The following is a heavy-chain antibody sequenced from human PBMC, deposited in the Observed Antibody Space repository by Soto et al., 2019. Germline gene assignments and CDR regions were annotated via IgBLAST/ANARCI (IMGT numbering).Heavy chain of an antibody. V-gene: IGHV4-59*01. J-gene: IGHJ6*02. CDR1: GGSISRYY. Sequence: QVRLQESGPGLVKPSETLSLTCTVSGGSISRYYWSWIRQPPGKGLEWIGYLYNTGCTIYNPSLESRVTISVDTSKNQFSLNLNSVTAADTAVYYCARDLWGYCGTDCYPLDVWGPGTTVTVSS. CDR3: ARDLWGYCGTDCYPLDV. CDR2: LYNTGCT. D-gene: IGHD2-21*02.